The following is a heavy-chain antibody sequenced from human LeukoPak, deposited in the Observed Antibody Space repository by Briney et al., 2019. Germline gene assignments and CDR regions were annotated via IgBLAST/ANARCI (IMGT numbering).Heavy chain of an antibody. CDR3: ARVETPLIVDDAFDI. Sequence: GGSLRLSCAVSGFGFSNNYMNWVRQAPGKGREGVSVVYSGGDTYYADFVKGRFTISRDNAKNSLYLQMNSLRAEDTAVYYCARVETPLIVDDAFDIWGQGTMVTVSS. J-gene: IGHJ3*02. V-gene: IGHV3-53*01. D-gene: IGHD3-22*01. CDR2: VYSGGDT. CDR1: GFGFSNNY.